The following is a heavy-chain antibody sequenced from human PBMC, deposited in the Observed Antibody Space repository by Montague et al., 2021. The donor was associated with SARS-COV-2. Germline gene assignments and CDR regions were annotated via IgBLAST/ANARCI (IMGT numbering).Heavy chain of an antibody. CDR1: GGSIRDFY. J-gene: IGHJ5*02. CDR3: ARACKGGAPTLCLDA. D-gene: IGHD3-16*01. CDR2: IYRSGST. Sequence: SETLSLTCSVSGGSIRDFYWTWIRQAAGGGLEWIGRIYRSGSTNYNPSLKSRASMSVDTSKKQISLNLRSVTAADTAIYYCARACKGGAPTLCLDAWGPGTLVTVSS. V-gene: IGHV4-4*07.